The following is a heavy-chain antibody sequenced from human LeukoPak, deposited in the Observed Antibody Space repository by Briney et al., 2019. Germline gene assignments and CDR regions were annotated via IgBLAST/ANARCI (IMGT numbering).Heavy chain of an antibody. Sequence: RPSETLSLTCAVYVGSFSDYYWSWIRQSPGKGLEWIAEINHSGSTNYNPSLKSRVTMSVDTSKNQFSLKLISVTAADTAVYYCARHGVPRYYAMDVWGKGTTVTVFS. D-gene: IGHD3-9*01. V-gene: IGHV4-34*01. CDR3: ARHGVPRYYAMDV. CDR2: INHSGST. J-gene: IGHJ6*04. CDR1: VGSFSDYY.